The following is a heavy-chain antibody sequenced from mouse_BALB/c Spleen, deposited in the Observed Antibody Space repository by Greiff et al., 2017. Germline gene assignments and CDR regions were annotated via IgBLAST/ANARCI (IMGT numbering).Heavy chain of an antibody. V-gene: IGHV10-1*02. CDR2: IRSKSNNYAT. CDR1: GFTFNTYA. Sequence: EVMLVESGGGLVQPKGSLKLSCAASGFTFNTYAMNWVRQAPGKGLEWVARIRSKSNNYATYYADSVKDRFTISRDDSQSMLYLQMNNLKTEDTAMYYCVRQRGYAMDYWGQGTSVTVSS. J-gene: IGHJ4*01. CDR3: VRQRGYAMDY.